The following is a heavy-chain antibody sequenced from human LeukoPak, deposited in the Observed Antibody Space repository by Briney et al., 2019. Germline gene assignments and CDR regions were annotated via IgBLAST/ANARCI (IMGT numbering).Heavy chain of an antibody. D-gene: IGHD1-1*01. CDR1: GFSISLGYY. CDR3: ATERERRITD. Sequence: PSETLSLTCDVSGFSISLGYYWVWIRQPAGQGLEWIGSIHPSGTTFHNSSLNSRITMTIDAPKNQFSLRLSLVTAVDTAVYFCATERERRITDWGQGTLVTVSS. V-gene: IGHV4-38-2*02. J-gene: IGHJ4*02. CDR2: IHPSGTT.